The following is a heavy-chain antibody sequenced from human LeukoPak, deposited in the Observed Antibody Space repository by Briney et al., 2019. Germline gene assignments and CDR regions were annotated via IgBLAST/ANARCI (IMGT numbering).Heavy chain of an antibody. D-gene: IGHD2-15*01. V-gene: IGHV3-23*01. Sequence: GGSLRLSCTASGFTFSSYAMSWVRQAPGKGLEWVSAISGSGGSTYYADSVKGRFTISRDNSKNTLYLQMNSLRAEDTAVYYCAKDWNRYCSGGSCYALSLDYWGQGTLVTVSS. CDR3: AKDWNRYCSGGSCYALSLDY. CDR2: ISGSGGST. CDR1: GFTFSSYA. J-gene: IGHJ4*02.